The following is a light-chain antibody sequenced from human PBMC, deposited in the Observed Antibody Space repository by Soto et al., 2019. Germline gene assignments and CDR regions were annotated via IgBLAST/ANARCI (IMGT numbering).Light chain of an antibody. V-gene: IGLV2-8*01. J-gene: IGLJ3*02. CDR1: SSDVGAYKY. CDR2: EVT. CDR3: TSYVGNDIWV. Sequence: QSVLTQPPSASGSPGQSVTISCTGTSSDVGAYKYVSWYQQYPGKAPKLMIYEVTKRPSGVPDRFSGSKSGNTASLTVSGLQDEDDADYYCTSYVGNDIWVFGGGTKVTVL.